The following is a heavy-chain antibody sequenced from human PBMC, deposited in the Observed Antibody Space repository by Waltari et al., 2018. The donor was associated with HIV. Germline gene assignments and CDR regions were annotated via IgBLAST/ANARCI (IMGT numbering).Heavy chain of an antibody. CDR2: VYTSGTT. Sequence: QVQLQESGPGLVKPSQTLSLTCTVSGGSIRSGSYSWSWIRQPAGKGLEWIGRVYTSGTTNYNPSLKSRVTISVDTSKNQISLKMRSVTAADTAVYYCARVSLAGWFDPWGQETLVTVSS. CDR1: GGSIRSGSYS. V-gene: IGHV4-61*02. D-gene: IGHD6-19*01. J-gene: IGHJ5*02. CDR3: ARVSLAGWFDP.